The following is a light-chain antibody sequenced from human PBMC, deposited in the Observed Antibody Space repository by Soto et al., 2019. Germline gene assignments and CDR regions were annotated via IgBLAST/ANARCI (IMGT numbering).Light chain of an antibody. CDR3: QQFVMSPPGYT. V-gene: IGKV3-20*01. Sequence: EIVLTQSPGTLSLSPGERATLSCRASQSVSGTYVAWYQHRSGQAPRLLIYGASNRATGIPDRFSGYGSGTDFTLTVSRLEPEDAAVYYCQQFVMSPPGYTFGQGTKLEIK. CDR1: QSVSGTY. J-gene: IGKJ2*01. CDR2: GAS.